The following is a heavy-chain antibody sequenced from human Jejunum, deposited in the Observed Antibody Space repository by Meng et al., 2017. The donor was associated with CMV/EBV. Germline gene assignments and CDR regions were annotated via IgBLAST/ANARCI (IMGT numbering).Heavy chain of an antibody. CDR2: TRFDGRHS. J-gene: IGHJ6*02. Sequence: GVPLSSYDMHWGRQAPGKGLEGVAFTRFDGRHSYNADSVRGRFTSSRDNSKNTLYLQMNRLRAEDTAVYYCVMTTNYYYYGMDVWGQGTTVTVSS. V-gene: IGHV3-30*02. D-gene: IGHD4-11*01. CDR1: GVPLSSYD. CDR3: VMTTNYYYYGMDV.